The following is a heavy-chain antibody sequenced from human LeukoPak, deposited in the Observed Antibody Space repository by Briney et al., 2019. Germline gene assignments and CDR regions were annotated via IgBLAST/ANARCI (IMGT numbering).Heavy chain of an antibody. D-gene: IGHD7-27*01. J-gene: IGHJ4*02. Sequence: SETLSLTCAVSGGSISSSNWWSWVRPPPGKGLEWIGEIYHSGSTNYNPSLKRRVTISVDTSKNRFSLKLSTVTAADTAVYYCARRPTGDPKFDYWGQGTLVTVSS. CDR3: ARRPTGDPKFDY. V-gene: IGHV4-4*02. CDR1: GGSISSSNW. CDR2: IYHSGST.